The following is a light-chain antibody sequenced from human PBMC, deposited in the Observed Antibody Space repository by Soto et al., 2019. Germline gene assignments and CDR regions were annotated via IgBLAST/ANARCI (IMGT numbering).Light chain of an antibody. V-gene: IGLV4-69*01. Sequence: QLVLTQSPSASASLGASVKLTCTLSSGHSSYAIAWHQQQPEKGPRYLMKLNSDGSHSKGDGIPERLSGSSSGAERYLTISSLQSEDEADYYCQTWGTGIRVFGTGTKVTVL. CDR3: QTWGTGIRV. J-gene: IGLJ1*01. CDR2: LNSDGSH. CDR1: SGHSSYA.